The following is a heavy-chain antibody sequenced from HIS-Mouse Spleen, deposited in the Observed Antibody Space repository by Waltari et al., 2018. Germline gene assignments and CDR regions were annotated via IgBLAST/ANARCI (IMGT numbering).Heavy chain of an antibody. J-gene: IGHJ3*02. V-gene: IGHV4-34*01. CDR1: GGSFSGYY. Sequence: QVQLQQWGAGLLKPSETLSLTCAVYGGSFSGYYWSWIRQPPGKGLEWIGEINHSGSTNYNPSLKSRVTISVDTSKNQFSLKLSSVTAADTAVYYCARLYCGGDCSIGAFDIWGQGTMVTVSS. CDR2: INHSGST. CDR3: ARLYCGGDCSIGAFDI. D-gene: IGHD2-21*02.